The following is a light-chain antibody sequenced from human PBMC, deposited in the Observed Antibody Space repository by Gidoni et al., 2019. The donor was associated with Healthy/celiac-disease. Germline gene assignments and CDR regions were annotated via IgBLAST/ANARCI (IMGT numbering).Light chain of an antibody. V-gene: IGLV2-14*01. CDR1: SSDVGGYNY. J-gene: IGLJ2*01. CDR3: SSYTSSSTLDVV. CDR2: DVS. Sequence: QSALTQPASVSGFPGQSITISCTGTSSDVGGYNYVSWYQQHPGKAPKLMIYDVSNRPSGVSNRFSGSKSGNTASLTISGLQAEDEDDYYCSSYTSSSTLDVVFGGGTKLTVL.